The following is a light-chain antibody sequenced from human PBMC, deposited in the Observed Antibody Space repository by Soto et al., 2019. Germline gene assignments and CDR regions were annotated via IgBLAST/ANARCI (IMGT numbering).Light chain of an antibody. V-gene: IGKV1-5*03. CDR3: QQYNSYPS. J-gene: IGKJ4*01. Sequence: DIQMTQSPSTLSTSVGDRVTITCRASQSISSWLAWYQQKPGKAPKLLIYKAYSLESGVPSRFSGSGSGTEFTITISSLQPDDFATYYCQQYNSYPSFGGGTKVEIK. CDR1: QSISSW. CDR2: KAY.